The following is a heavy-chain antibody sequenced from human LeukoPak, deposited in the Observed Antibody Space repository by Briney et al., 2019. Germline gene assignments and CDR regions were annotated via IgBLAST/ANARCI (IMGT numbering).Heavy chain of an antibody. CDR3: ARPRAYDSRDLDY. J-gene: IGHJ4*02. Sequence: GSLRLSCAASGFTFSSYGMNWVRQAPGKGLEWVSSISSSSSYIYYADSVKGRFTISRDNAKNTLYLQMNSLRAEDTAVYYCARPRAYDSRDLDYWGQGTLVTVSS. CDR2: ISSSSSYI. CDR1: GFTFSSYG. D-gene: IGHD3-16*01. V-gene: IGHV3-21*01.